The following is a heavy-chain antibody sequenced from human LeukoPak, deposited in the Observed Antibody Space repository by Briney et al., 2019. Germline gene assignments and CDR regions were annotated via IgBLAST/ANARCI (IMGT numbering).Heavy chain of an antibody. V-gene: IGHV3-30*04. CDR3: AGHYYYYYGMDV. CDR1: GFTFSSYA. CDR2: ISYDGSNK. J-gene: IGHJ6*04. Sequence: GGSLRLSCAASGFTFSSYAMHWVRQAPGKGLEWVAVISYDGSNKYYADSVKGRFTISRDNSKNTLYLQMNSLRAEDTAVYYCAGHYYYYYGMDVWGKGITVTVSS.